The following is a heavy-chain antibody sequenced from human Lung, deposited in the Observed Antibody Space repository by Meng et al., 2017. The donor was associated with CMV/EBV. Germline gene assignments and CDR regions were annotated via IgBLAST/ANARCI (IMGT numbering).Heavy chain of an antibody. CDR1: GYTFTSYG. V-gene: IGHV1-18*01. CDR3: ARASGHLITIIQYYFDS. D-gene: IGHD3-22*01. CDR2: ISTYNDNT. J-gene: IGHJ4*02. Sequence: ASVKVSCKASGYTFTSYGISWVRQAPGQGLEWMGWISTYNDNTNYAQKFRDRVTVTTDTSTSTAYMELRSLRSDDTAVYYCARASGHLITIIQYYFDSWGQGTLVTGSS.